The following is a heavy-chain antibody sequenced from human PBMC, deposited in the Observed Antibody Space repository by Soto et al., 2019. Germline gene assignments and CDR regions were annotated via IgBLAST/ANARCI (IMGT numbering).Heavy chain of an antibody. Sequence: SETLSLTCTVSGGSISSGDDFWTWIRQPPGKGLEWIGYINYSGSTNYNPSLKSRVTISVDTSKNQFSLKLSSVTAADTAVYYCARGKGITMVRGVKYYYYYYMDVWGKGTTVTVSS. D-gene: IGHD3-10*01. CDR2: INYSGST. CDR1: GGSISSGDDF. V-gene: IGHV4-30-4*01. CDR3: ARGKGITMVRGVKYYYYYYMDV. J-gene: IGHJ6*03.